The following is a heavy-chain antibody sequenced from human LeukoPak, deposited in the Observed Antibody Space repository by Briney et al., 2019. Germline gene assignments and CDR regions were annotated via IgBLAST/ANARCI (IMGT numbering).Heavy chain of an antibody. Sequence: GASVKVSCKASGYTFTNFGISWARQAPGQGLEWMGWISPYTGDTNHAQQFQGRVTMTTDTSTSTAYMELRSLRSDDTAVYYCARPYDSSGNDLGYWGQGTLVTVSS. D-gene: IGHD3-22*01. V-gene: IGHV1-18*01. J-gene: IGHJ4*02. CDR3: ARPYDSSGNDLGY. CDR2: ISPYTGDT. CDR1: GYTFTNFG.